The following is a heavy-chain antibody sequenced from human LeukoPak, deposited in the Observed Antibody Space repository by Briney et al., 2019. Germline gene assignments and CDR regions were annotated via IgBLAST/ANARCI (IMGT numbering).Heavy chain of an antibody. CDR1: GYTFTGYY. Sequence: ASVKVSCKASGYTFTGYYMHWVRQAPGQGLEWMGWINPNSGGTNYAQKFQGRVTMTRDTSISTAYMELSRLRSDDTAVYYCARAQQGTSCYWFDPWGQGTLVTVSS. V-gene: IGHV1-2*02. CDR2: INPNSGGT. D-gene: IGHD2-2*01. J-gene: IGHJ5*02. CDR3: ARAQQGTSCYWFDP.